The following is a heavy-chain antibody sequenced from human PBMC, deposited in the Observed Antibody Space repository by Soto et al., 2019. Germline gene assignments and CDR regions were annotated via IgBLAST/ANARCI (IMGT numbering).Heavy chain of an antibody. V-gene: IGHV4-59*01. CDR2: IYYSGST. D-gene: IGHD4-4*01. CDR3: ARGTIDYSNYAEFDY. J-gene: IGHJ4*02. Sequence: ETLSLTYTVSGGSISSYYWSWIRQPPGKGLEWIGYIYYSGSTNYNPSLKSRVTISVDTSKNQFSRKLSSVTAADTAVYYCARGTIDYSNYAEFDYWGQGTLVSVSS. CDR1: GGSISSYY.